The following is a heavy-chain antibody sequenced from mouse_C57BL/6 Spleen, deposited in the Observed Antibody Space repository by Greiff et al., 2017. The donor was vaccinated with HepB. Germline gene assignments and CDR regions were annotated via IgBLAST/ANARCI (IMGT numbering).Heavy chain of an antibody. Sequence: EVQLQQSVAELVRPGASVKLSCTASGFNIKNTYMHWVKQRPEQGLEWIGRIDPANGNTKYAPQFQGKATINADTSSNTAYLQLSSLTSEDTATYYCAREDGFLNWYFDVWGTGTTVTVSS. J-gene: IGHJ1*03. CDR1: GFNIKNTY. CDR2: IDPANGNT. D-gene: IGHD2-3*01. V-gene: IGHV14-3*01. CDR3: AREDGFLNWYFDV.